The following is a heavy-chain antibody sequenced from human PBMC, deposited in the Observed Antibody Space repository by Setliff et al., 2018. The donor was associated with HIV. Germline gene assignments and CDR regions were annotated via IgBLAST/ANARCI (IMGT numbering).Heavy chain of an antibody. V-gene: IGHV4-34*01. CDR2: TSHSGKT. J-gene: IGHJ4*02. CDR3: VTSSSWSSRLNF. CDR1: GGPLSGHY. D-gene: IGHD2-2*01. Sequence: PSETLSLTCAVYGGPLSGHYWSWIRQPPGQGLEWIGETSHSGKTNYNPSLKSRVTISVDTSKNQFSLKLTSVTAADTAVYYCVTSSSWSSRLNFWGPGMLVTVSS.